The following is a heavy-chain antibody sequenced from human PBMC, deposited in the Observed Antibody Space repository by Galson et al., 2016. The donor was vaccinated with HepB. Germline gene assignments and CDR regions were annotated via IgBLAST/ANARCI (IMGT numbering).Heavy chain of an antibody. CDR1: GGSIRSGGFH. Sequence: TLSLTCTVSGGSIRSGGFHWSWIRQHPEKGLEWIGYTHYSGSTHYNPSLKSRVTISVDTPRNQFSLKLSSVTAADTAVSYCAGAYYEVWTGTPSPPFDYWGQGTLVTVSS. V-gene: IGHV4-31*03. D-gene: IGHD3-3*01. J-gene: IGHJ4*02. CDR3: AGAYYEVWTGTPSPPFDY. CDR2: THYSGST.